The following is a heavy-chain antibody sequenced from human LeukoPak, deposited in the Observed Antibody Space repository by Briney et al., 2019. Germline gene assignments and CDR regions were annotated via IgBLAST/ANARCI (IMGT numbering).Heavy chain of an antibody. CDR1: GYTFTSYG. V-gene: IGHV1-2*02. CDR2: INPNSGGT. J-gene: IGHJ5*02. CDR3: ARARGWQYNWFDP. Sequence: ASVKVSCKASGYTFTSYGISWVRQAPGQGLEWRGWINPNSGGTNYAQKFQGRVTMTRDTSISTAYMELSRLRSDDTAVYYCARARGWQYNWFDPWGQGTLVTVSS. D-gene: IGHD2-15*01.